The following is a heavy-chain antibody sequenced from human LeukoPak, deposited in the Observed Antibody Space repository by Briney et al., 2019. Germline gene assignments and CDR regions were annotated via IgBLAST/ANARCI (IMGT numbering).Heavy chain of an antibody. D-gene: IGHD5-12*01. CDR2: IWYDGSNK. V-gene: IGHV3-33*01. J-gene: IGHJ3*02. CDR3: STVYSGFEGDVFDI. CDR1: GFTFSRSG. Sequence: GGSLRLSCAASGFTFSRSGMHWVRQAPGKGLEWVAIIWYDGSNKYYADSVKGRFTISRDNSKNTLYLEMNNLRAEDTAVYYCSTVYSGFEGDVFDIWGQGTMVIVS.